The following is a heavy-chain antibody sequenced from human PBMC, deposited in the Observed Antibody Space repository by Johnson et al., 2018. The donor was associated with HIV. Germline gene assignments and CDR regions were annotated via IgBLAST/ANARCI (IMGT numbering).Heavy chain of an antibody. V-gene: IGHV3-20*04. Sequence: VTLVESGGGVVRPGGSLRLSCAASGFTFDDYGMSWVRQDPGKGLEWVSGINWNGGSTGYADSVKGRFTISRDNAKNSLYLQMNSLRAEDTALYYCARALRVVVVAATFDAFDIWGQGTMVTVSS. CDR3: ARALRVVVVAATFDAFDI. D-gene: IGHD2-15*01. J-gene: IGHJ3*02. CDR1: GFTFDDYG. CDR2: INWNGGST.